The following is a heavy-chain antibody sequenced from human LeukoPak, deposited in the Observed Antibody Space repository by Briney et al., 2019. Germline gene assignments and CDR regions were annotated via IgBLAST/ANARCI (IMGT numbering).Heavy chain of an antibody. CDR1: GFTVSSNY. J-gene: IGHJ4*02. Sequence: GGSLRLSCAASGFTVSSNYMSWVRQAPGKGLEWVSVIYSGGSTYYADSVKGRFTISRDNSKNTLYLQMNSLRAEDTAVYYCAREATNYFDYWGQGTLSPSPQ. V-gene: IGHV3-53*01. CDR3: AREATNYFDY. D-gene: IGHD5-24*01. CDR2: IYSGGST.